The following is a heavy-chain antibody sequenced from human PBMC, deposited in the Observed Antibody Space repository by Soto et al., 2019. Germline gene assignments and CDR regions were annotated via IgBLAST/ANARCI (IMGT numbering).Heavy chain of an antibody. CDR3: AHLYAESGYDWRYDP. CDR1: GFSLSTKGVG. Sequence: SGPTLVNPTQTLTLTCNFSGFSLSTKGVGVGWIRQPPGKALEWLGIIYWDDDKRYRPSLNNRLTITKDTSKNQVVLTMTNVDTVDTGTYFCAHLYAESGYDWRYDPWGQGTRVTVSS. V-gene: IGHV2-5*02. CDR2: IYWDDDK. J-gene: IGHJ5*02. D-gene: IGHD5-12*01.